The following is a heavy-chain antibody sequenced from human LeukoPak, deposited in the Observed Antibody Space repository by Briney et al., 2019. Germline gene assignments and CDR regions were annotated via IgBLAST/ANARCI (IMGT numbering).Heavy chain of an antibody. V-gene: IGHV1-2*02. Sequence: ASVKVSCKASGYTFTGYCMHCVRQDPGQGLERMGWINPNSGGTNYAQTFQGRVTMTRDTSISTAYMELSRLRSDDTAVYYCASLYSSSWYSTGLVFDYWGQGTLVTVSS. J-gene: IGHJ4*02. CDR1: GYTFTGYC. D-gene: IGHD6-13*01. CDR2: INPNSGGT. CDR3: ASLYSSSWYSTGLVFDY.